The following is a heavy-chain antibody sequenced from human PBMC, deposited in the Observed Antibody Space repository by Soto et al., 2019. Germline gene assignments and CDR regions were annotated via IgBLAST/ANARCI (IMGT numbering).Heavy chain of an antibody. V-gene: IGHV4-4*02. CDR1: SGSISSSNW. CDR2: IYHSGST. J-gene: IGHJ6*03. D-gene: IGHD2-2*01. Sequence: PSETLSLTCAVSSGSISSSNWWSWVRQPPGKGLEWIGEIYHSGSTNYNPSLKSRVTISVDKSKNQFSLKLSSVTAADTAVYYCARWPVVPAAPYYMDVWGKGTTVTVSS. CDR3: ARWPVVPAAPYYMDV.